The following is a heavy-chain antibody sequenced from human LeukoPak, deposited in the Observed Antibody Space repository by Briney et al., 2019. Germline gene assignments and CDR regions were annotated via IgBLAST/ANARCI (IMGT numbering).Heavy chain of an antibody. J-gene: IGHJ3*02. Sequence: GRSLRLSCAASGFTFSSYGMHWVRQAPGKGLEWVAVIWYDGSNKYYADSVKGRFTISRDNSKNTLYLQMNSLRAEDTAVHYCAKDSSGYYYDAFDIWGQGTMVTVSS. CDR3: AKDSSGYYYDAFDI. CDR2: IWYDGSNK. V-gene: IGHV3-33*06. CDR1: GFTFSSYG. D-gene: IGHD3-22*01.